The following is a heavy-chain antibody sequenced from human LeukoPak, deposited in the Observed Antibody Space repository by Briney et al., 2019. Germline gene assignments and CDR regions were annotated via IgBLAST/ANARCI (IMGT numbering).Heavy chain of an antibody. CDR2: PSGDTRYIYSGGTT. CDR1: GVSVTTNY. D-gene: IGHD5-12*01. CDR3: VSGLWAFGYDY. Sequence: QAGGSLRLSCAVSGVSVTTNYMTWVRQAPGKGLEWVSVIPSGDTRYIYSGGTTNYADFVQGRFTISRDDSKNMVYLQMSSLRTDDTAVYYCVSGLWAFGYDYWGQGILVTVSS. V-gene: IGHV3-66*02. J-gene: IGHJ4*02.